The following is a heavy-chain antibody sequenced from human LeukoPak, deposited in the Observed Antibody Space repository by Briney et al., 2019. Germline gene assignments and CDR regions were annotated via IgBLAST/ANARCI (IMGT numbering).Heavy chain of an antibody. CDR3: AGSHSYAFDS. Sequence: PGGSLRLSCAVSGFTFRNYWMHWVRQAPGKGLVWVSNINSDGSTTNYADSVKGRFTISRDNAKNSLFLQMNSLRAEDTAVYYCAGSHSYAFDSWGQGTLVTVSS. D-gene: IGHD2-21*01. CDR2: INSDGSTT. V-gene: IGHV3-74*01. CDR1: GFTFRNYW. J-gene: IGHJ4*02.